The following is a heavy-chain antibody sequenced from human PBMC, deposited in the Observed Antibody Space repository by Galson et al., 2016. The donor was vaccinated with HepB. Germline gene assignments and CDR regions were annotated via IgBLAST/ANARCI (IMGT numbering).Heavy chain of an antibody. CDR2: IWYDGSNK. V-gene: IGHV3-33*01. D-gene: IGHD1-14*01. Sequence: SLRLSCAASGFTFRSYGMHWVRQAPGKGLEWVAVIWYDGSNKYYADSVKGRFTISRDNSKKTLYPQMNSLRAEDTAVYYCAREGTGFSYFDYWGQGTLVTVSS. J-gene: IGHJ4*02. CDR1: GFTFRSYG. CDR3: AREGTGFSYFDY.